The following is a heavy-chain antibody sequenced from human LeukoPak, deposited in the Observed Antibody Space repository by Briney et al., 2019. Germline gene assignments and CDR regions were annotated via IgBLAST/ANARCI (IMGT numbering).Heavy chain of an antibody. J-gene: IGHJ4*02. V-gene: IGHV1-18*01. Sequence: GASVKVSCKASGYTFPSYGISWVRQAPRQGLEWMGWISAYNGNTNYAQKLQGRVTMTTDTSTSTAYLELRRLRSHDTGVYYCARGLHMLGYWGQGTLVTVS. CDR2: ISAYNGNT. CDR3: ARGLHMLGY. CDR1: GYTFPSYG. D-gene: IGHD3-16*01.